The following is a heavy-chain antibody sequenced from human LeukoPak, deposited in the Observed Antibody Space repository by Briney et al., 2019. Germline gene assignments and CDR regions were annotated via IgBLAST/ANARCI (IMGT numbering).Heavy chain of an antibody. J-gene: IGHJ4*02. CDR2: ISSSSSTI. CDR1: GFTFSSYS. Sequence: GFLRLSCAASGFTFSSYSMNWVRQAPGKGLEWVSYISSSSSTIYYADSVKGRFTIPRDNAKNSLYLQMNSLRAEDTAVYYCARSRYDVVYFDYWGQGTPVTVSS. D-gene: IGHD3-3*01. CDR3: ARSRYDVVYFDY. V-gene: IGHV3-48*01.